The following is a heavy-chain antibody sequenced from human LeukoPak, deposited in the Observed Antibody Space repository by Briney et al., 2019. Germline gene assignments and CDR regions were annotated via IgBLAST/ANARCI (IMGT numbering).Heavy chain of an antibody. V-gene: IGHV3-23*03. CDR3: AKHGGIAAAQV. J-gene: IGHJ4*02. Sequence: GGSLRLSCAASGFTFSSYAMSWVRQAPGKGLEWVSVIYSGSGTYYADSVRGRFTISRDNSKNTLYLQMNSLRAEDTAVYYCAKHGGIAAAQVWGQGTLVTVSS. D-gene: IGHD6-13*01. CDR2: IYSGSGT. CDR1: GFTFSSYA.